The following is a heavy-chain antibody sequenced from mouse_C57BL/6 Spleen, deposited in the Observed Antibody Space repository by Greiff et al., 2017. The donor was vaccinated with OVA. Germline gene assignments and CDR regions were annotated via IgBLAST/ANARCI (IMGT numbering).Heavy chain of an antibody. D-gene: IGHD2-4*01. CDR2: IRNKANGYTT. Sequence: EVQLVESGGGLVQPGGSLSLSCAASGFTFTDYYMSWVRQPPGKALEWLGFIRNKANGYTTEYSASVKGRFTISRDNSQGILYLQMNALRAEDSATDYCARYRRLRLGYAMDYWGQGTSGTVAS. J-gene: IGHJ4*01. CDR1: GFTFTDYY. CDR3: ARYRRLRLGYAMDY. V-gene: IGHV7-3*01.